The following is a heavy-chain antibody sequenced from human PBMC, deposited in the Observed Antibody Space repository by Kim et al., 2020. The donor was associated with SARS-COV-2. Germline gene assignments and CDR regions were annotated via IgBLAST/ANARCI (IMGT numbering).Heavy chain of an antibody. J-gene: IGHJ5*02. CDR1: GGSISSGGYY. D-gene: IGHD3-3*01. Sequence: SETLSLTCTVYGGSISSGGYYWSWIRQHPGKGLEWIGYIYYSGSTYNNPSLKSRVTISVDTSKNQFSLKLSSVTAADTAVYYCARAMGITIFGVVIVNWFDPWGQGTLVTVSS. V-gene: IGHV4-31*03. CDR3: ARAMGITIFGVVIVNWFDP. CDR2: IYYSGST.